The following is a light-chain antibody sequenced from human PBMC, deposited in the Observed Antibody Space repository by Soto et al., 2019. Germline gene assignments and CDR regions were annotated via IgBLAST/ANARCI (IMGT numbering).Light chain of an antibody. CDR3: QSYDSSLNYV. V-gene: IGLV1-40*01. Sequence: QSVLTQPPSVSGAPGQRVTISCTGSSSNIGAGYDVHWYQQLPGTAPKLLIYGNSNRPSGVPDRFSGSKSGTSASLAITGLQAKDEADYYCQSYDSSLNYVFGTGTKLTVL. CDR2: GNS. CDR1: SSNIGAGYD. J-gene: IGLJ1*01.